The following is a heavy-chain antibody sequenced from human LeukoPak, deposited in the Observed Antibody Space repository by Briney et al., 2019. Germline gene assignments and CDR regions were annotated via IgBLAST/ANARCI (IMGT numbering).Heavy chain of an antibody. J-gene: IGHJ6*02. CDR3: ASLPYIVATINYYGMDV. D-gene: IGHD5-12*01. V-gene: IGHV1-69*04. Sequence: ASVKVSCKASGGTFSSYAISWVRQAPGQGLEWMGRIIPILGIANYAQKFQGRVTITADKSTSTAYMELSSLRSEDTAVYYCASLPYIVATINYYGMDVWGQGTTVTVSS. CDR1: GGTFSSYA. CDR2: IIPILGIA.